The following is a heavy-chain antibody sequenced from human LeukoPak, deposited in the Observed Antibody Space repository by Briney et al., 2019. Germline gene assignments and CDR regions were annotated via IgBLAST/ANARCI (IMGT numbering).Heavy chain of an antibody. V-gene: IGHV4-30-4*08. CDR1: GGSISSGDYY. D-gene: IGHD5-18*01. Sequence: PSQTLSLTCTVSGGSISSGDYYWSWIRQPPGKVLEWIGYIYYSGSTYYNPSLKSRVTISVDTSKNQFSPKLSSVTAADTAVYYCARDTSEEQLWFDYRGQGTLVTVSS. J-gene: IGHJ4*02. CDR3: ARDTSEEQLWFDY. CDR2: IYYSGST.